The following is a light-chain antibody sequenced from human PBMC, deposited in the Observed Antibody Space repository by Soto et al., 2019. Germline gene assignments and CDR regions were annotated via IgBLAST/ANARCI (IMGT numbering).Light chain of an antibody. J-gene: IGKJ2*02. CDR3: QQYGSSPRT. Sequence: EIVLTQSPGTLSLSPGERATLSCRASQSVSSSYLAWYQQKPGQAPRLLIYGASSRATGSPDRFSGSGSGTDFTLTISRLEPEDFAVYYCQQYGSSPRTFGQGTNLAIK. CDR2: GAS. V-gene: IGKV3-20*01. CDR1: QSVSSSY.